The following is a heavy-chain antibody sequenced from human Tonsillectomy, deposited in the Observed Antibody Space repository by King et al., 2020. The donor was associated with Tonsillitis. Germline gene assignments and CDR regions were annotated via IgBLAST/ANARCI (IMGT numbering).Heavy chain of an antibody. D-gene: IGHD5-12*01. J-gene: IGHJ4*02. Sequence: VQLVESGGGVVQPGRSLRLSCAASGFTFSSYGMHWVRQAPGMGLEWVAVISYDGSNKYYADSVKGRFTISRDNSKNTLYLQMNSLRAEDTAVYYCAKVNGGYDRDYFDYWGQGTLVTVSS. V-gene: IGHV3-30*18. CDR1: GFTFSSYG. CDR3: AKVNGGYDRDYFDY. CDR2: ISYDGSNK.